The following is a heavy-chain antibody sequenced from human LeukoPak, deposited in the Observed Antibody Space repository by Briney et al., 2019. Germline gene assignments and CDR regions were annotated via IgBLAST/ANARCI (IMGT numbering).Heavy chain of an antibody. V-gene: IGHV4-4*07. J-gene: IGHJ4*02. CDR1: GGSINSYY. Sequence: SETLSLTCTVSGGSINSYYWSWIRQPAGKGLEWIGRIYTSGTTNYNPSLKSRVTMSVDTSKNPFSLQLRSETAADTAVYYCASTTYDYDTSGHYFLDYWGQGSLVTVSS. CDR2: IYTSGTT. CDR3: ASTTYDYDTSGHYFLDY. D-gene: IGHD3-22*01.